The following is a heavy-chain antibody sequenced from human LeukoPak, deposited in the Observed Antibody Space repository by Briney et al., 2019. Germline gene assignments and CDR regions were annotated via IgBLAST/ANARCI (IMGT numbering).Heavy chain of an antibody. CDR1: GFIFSNHE. CDR3: ARIGTHVGQTDY. V-gene: IGHV3-48*03. Sequence: GGSLRLSCAASGFIFSNHEMYWVRQAPGKGLEWLSYISSSGHIIYYADSVKGRFTVSRDNAKNSLYLQMNPLRDEDTALYYCARIGTHVGQTDYWGQGTLVIVSS. D-gene: IGHD1-26*01. CDR2: ISSSGHII. J-gene: IGHJ4*02.